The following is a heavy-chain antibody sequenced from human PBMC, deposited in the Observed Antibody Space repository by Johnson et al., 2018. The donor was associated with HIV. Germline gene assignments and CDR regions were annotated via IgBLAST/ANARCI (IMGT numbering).Heavy chain of an antibody. CDR2: ISYDGSTM. D-gene: IGHD2-2*01. Sequence: MQLVESGGGVVQPGRSLRLSCAAAGFSFSAYAMHWVRQAPGKGLEWVAVISYDGSTMYYADSVTGRFTISRDNAKNSLYLQMNSLRAEDTAVYYCARNGLIPAAKGVAFDIWGHGTTVTVSS. J-gene: IGHJ3*02. CDR1: GFSFSAYA. CDR3: ARNGLIPAAKGVAFDI. V-gene: IGHV3-30*04.